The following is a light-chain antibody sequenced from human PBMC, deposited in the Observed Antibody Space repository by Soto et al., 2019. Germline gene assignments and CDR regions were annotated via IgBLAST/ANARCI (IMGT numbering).Light chain of an antibody. CDR3: QQYGGSPRT. V-gene: IGKV3-20*01. CDR2: GAS. CDR1: QNINNN. J-gene: IGKJ1*01. Sequence: EIVMTQSPATLSESPGERVSLSCRASQNINNNLAWYQQKPGQAPRLLIFGASTRATGIPDRFSGSGSGTDFTLTISRLEPEDFAVYYCQQYGGSPRTFGQGTKVDIK.